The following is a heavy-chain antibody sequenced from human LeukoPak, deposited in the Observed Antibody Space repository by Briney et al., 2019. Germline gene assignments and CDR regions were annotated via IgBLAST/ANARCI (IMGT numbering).Heavy chain of an antibody. V-gene: IGHV1-18*01. D-gene: IGHD2-2*01. Sequence: GASVKVSCKASGYAFTIYAISWVRQAPGQGLEWMGWISVYNGNTNYAQKLQGRVTMTADTSTTTAYVELRSLRSDDTAVYYCARGYCSSATCRHFDYWGQGALVTVSS. CDR3: ARGYCSSATCRHFDY. J-gene: IGHJ4*02. CDR1: GYAFTIYA. CDR2: ISVYNGNT.